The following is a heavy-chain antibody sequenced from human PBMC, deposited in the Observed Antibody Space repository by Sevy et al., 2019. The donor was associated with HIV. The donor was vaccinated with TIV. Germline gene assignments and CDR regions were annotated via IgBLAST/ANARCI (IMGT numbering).Heavy chain of an antibody. CDR2: ISYDGSNK. CDR3: ASKQYYDFWSGYPQDYYYYGMDV. CDR1: GFTFSSYA. V-gene: IGHV3-30*04. J-gene: IGHJ6*02. D-gene: IGHD3-3*01. Sequence: GGSLRLSCAASGFTFSSYAMHWVRQAPGKGLEWVAVISYDGSNKYYADSVKGRFTISRDNSKNTLYLQMNSLRAEDTAVYYCASKQYYDFWSGYPQDYYYYGMDVWGQGTTVTVSS.